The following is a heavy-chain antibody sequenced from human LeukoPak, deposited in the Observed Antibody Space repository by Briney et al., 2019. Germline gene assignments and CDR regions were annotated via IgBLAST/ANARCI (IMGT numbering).Heavy chain of an antibody. J-gene: IGHJ4*02. CDR2: ISAYNGNT. CDR3: ARASSPDILPDY. Sequence: ASVKVSCKASGYTFTSYGISWVRQAPGQGLEWMGWISAYNGNTNYAQKLQGRVTITRNTSISTAYMELSSLRSEDTAVYYCARASSPDILPDYWGQGTLVTVSS. D-gene: IGHD1-14*01. CDR1: GYTFTSYG. V-gene: IGHV1-18*01.